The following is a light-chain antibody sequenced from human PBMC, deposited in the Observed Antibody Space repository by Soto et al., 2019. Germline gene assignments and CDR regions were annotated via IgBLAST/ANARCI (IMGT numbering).Light chain of an antibody. CDR1: STDFVSYNR. CDR2: EAS. V-gene: IGLV2-18*01. J-gene: IGLJ1*01. Sequence: QSALTQPPSVSGSPGQSVTISRTGTSTDFVSYNRVSWYQQPPGTAPKLIIYEASNRPSGVPDRFSGSKSGNTASLTISGLQAADEADYYCSLYTSENTYVFGTGTKATVL. CDR3: SLYTSENTYV.